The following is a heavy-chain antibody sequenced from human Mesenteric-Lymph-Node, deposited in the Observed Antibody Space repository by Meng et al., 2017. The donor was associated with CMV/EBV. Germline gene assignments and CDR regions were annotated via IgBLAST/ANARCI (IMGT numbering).Heavy chain of an antibody. CDR3: ARERDSGSPWYFDY. Sequence: VGGGSISSSNWWRWVRQPPGKGLEWIGEVYHSGSTNYNPSLKSRVTISIDKSKNQFSLNLSSVTAADTAVYYCARERDSGSPWYFDYWGQGTLVTVSS. CDR2: VYHSGST. V-gene: IGHV4-4*02. CDR1: GGSISSSNW. J-gene: IGHJ4*02. D-gene: IGHD3-10*01.